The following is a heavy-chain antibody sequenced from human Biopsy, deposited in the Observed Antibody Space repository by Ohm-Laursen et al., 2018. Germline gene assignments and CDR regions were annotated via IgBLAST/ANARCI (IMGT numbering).Heavy chain of an antibody. CDR2: ISPNTGNT. D-gene: IGHD1-26*01. CDR3: ARWETTLGRSLDS. V-gene: IGHV1-8*01. Sequence: ASVKASCKASGYTFTSHDINWVRQATGQGLEWMGWISPNTGNTVYAQRFQDRVTMTSDTSTGTAYMELTSLTSDDTAVYFCARWETTLGRSLDSWGQGTMVTVSS. CDR1: GYTFTSHD. J-gene: IGHJ3*01.